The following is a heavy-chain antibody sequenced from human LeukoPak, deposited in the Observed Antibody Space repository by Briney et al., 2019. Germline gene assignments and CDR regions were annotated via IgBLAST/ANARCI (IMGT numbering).Heavy chain of an antibody. D-gene: IGHD3-22*01. Sequence: SETLSLTCAVYGGSFSGYYWSWIRQPPGKGLEWIGEINHSGSTNYNPSLKSRVTISVDTSKNQFSLKLSSVTAADTVVYYCANAPMISSKWDDYWGQGTLVTVSS. CDR1: GGSFSGYY. V-gene: IGHV4-34*01. CDR3: ANAPMISSKWDDY. J-gene: IGHJ4*02. CDR2: INHSGST.